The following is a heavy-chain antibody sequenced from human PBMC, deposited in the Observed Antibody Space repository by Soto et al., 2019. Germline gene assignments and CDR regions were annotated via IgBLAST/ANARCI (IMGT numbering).Heavy chain of an antibody. CDR1: GFTVRSFW. V-gene: IGHV3-74*01. J-gene: IGHJ4*02. CDR3: TRGSTGFYGYGY. Sequence: EVQLVESGGGLVQPGGSLRLSCVASGFTVRSFWMHWVRQAPGKGLVWVSRINSDATTKNYAEYAKGRFTIARVNAKNTLYKQMDRLPAEGPCMYVCTRGSTGFYGYGYWGKGTLLTVSS. CDR2: INSDATTK. D-gene: IGHD3-16*01.